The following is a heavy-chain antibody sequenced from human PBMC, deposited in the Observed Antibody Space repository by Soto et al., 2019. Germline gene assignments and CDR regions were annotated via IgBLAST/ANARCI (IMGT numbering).Heavy chain of an antibody. D-gene: IGHD6-13*01. CDR2: ISGSGGST. V-gene: IGHV3-23*01. J-gene: IGHJ3*02. Sequence: GGSLRLSCAASGFTFSSYAMSWVRQAPGKGLEWVSAISGSGGSTYYADSVKGRFTISRDNSKNTLYLQMNSLRAEDTAVYYCAKDTSSGTSSQQAAPGNAFDIWGQGTMVTVSS. CDR1: GFTFSSYA. CDR3: AKDTSSGTSSQQAAPGNAFDI.